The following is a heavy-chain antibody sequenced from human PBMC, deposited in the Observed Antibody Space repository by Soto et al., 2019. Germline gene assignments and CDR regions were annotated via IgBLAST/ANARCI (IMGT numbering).Heavy chain of an antibody. D-gene: IGHD1-26*01. V-gene: IGHV4-28*01. CDR1: GYSISSSNW. CDR2: IYYSGST. CDR3: AAGGIVGATTADY. J-gene: IGHJ4*02. Sequence: QVQLQESGPGLVKPSDTLSLTCAVSGYSISSSNWWGWIRQPPGKGLEWIGYIYYSGSTYYNPSLKSRVTMSVDTSKNQFALKLSSVAAVDTAVYYCAAGGIVGATTADYWGQGTLVTVSS.